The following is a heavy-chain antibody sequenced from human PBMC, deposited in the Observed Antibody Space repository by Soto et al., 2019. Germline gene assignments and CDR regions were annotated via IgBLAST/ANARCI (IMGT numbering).Heavy chain of an antibody. CDR3: AREKQRVRDYYYYGMDV. Sequence: ASVKVSCKASGYTFTGYYMHWVRQAPGQGLEWMGWINPNSGGTNYAQKFQGWVTMTRDTSISTAYMELSRLRSDDTAVYYCAREKQRVRDYYYYGMDVWGQGTTVTVSS. D-gene: IGHD6-6*01. CDR1: GYTFTGYY. CDR2: INPNSGGT. V-gene: IGHV1-2*04. J-gene: IGHJ6*02.